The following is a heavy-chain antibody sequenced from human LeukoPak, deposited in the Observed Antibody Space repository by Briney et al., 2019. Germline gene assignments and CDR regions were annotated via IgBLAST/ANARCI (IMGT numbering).Heavy chain of an antibody. V-gene: IGHV7-4-1*02. CDR3: ARDDNPWGDYGSGSPPPPFDY. Sequence: GASVKVSCKASGYTFTNYAMNWVRQAPGQGLEWMGWINTNTGNPTYAQGFTGRFVFSLDTSVSTAYLQISSLKAEDTAVYYCARDDNPWGDYGSGSPPPPFDYWGQGTLVTVSS. CDR1: GYTFTNYA. J-gene: IGHJ4*02. D-gene: IGHD3-10*01. CDR2: INTNTGNP.